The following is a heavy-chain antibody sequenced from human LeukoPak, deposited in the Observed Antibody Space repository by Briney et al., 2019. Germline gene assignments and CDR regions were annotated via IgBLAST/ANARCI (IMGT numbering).Heavy chain of an antibody. Sequence: GGSLRLSCAASGFTFSSHSMNWVRQAPGKGLEWISYISSDSTIIHYADSVKGRFTISRDDAKSSLYLQMNSLRAEDTAIYYCAKVPRQHYNWFDPWGQGTLVTVSS. CDR1: GFTFSSHS. CDR2: ISSDSTII. D-gene: IGHD1-14*01. V-gene: IGHV3-48*01. J-gene: IGHJ5*02. CDR3: AKVPRQHYNWFDP.